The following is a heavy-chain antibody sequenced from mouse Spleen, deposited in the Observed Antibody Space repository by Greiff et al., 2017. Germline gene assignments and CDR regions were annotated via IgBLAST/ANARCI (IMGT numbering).Heavy chain of an antibody. CDR1: GYTFTSYW. J-gene: IGHJ3*01. V-gene: IGHV1-69*01. D-gene: IGHD1-1*01. Sequence: VQLQQPGAELVMPGASVKLSCKASGYTFTSYWMHWVKQRPGQGLEWIGEIDPSDSYTNYNQKFKGKATLTVDKSSSTAYMQLSSLTSEDSAVYYCASGYYGSAWFAYWGQGTLVTVSA. CDR2: IDPSDSYT. CDR3: ASGYYGSAWFAY.